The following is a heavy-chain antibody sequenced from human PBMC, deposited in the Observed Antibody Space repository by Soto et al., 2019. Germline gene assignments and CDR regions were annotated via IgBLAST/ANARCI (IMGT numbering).Heavy chain of an antibody. CDR2: IYYSGTT. V-gene: IGHV4-39*02. Sequence: QLQLQESGPGLVKPSETLSLTCTVSGGSISSSINYWGWIRQPPGKGLEWIGSIYYSGTTYYNPSLKSRVTISVDTSKNHFSLNMHSVTAADTAVYYCARLYGDYADAYFDYWGQGTLVTVSS. CDR3: ARLYGDYADAYFDY. J-gene: IGHJ4*02. CDR1: GGSISSSINY. D-gene: IGHD4-17*01.